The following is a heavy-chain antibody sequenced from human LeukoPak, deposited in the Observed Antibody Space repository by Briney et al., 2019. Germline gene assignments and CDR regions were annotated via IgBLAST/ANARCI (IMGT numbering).Heavy chain of an antibody. D-gene: IGHD3-9*01. J-gene: IGHJ5*02. Sequence: GGSLRLSCAASGFTFSSYWMSWVRQAPGKGLEWVANIKQDGSEKYYVDSVKGRFTISRDNAKNSLYLQMNSLRAEDTAVYYCAREGRYFDWLPPNAWGQGTLVTVSS. CDR2: IKQDGSEK. CDR3: AREGRYFDWLPPNA. V-gene: IGHV3-7*01. CDR1: GFTFSSYW.